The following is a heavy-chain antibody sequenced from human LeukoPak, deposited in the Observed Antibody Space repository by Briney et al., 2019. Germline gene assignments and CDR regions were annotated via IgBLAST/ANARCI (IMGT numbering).Heavy chain of an antibody. D-gene: IGHD1-26*01. CDR1: GFTFTSYS. J-gene: IGHJ4*02. V-gene: IGHV3-23*01. CDR2: ISRGGGST. Sequence: GGSLRLSCAASGFTFTSYSMNWVRQAPGKGLEWVSTISRGGGSTYYADSVKGRFTISRDNSKNTLYLQVNSLRAEDTAVYYCAKGGKWDVTPFDYWGQGTLVTVSS. CDR3: AKGGKWDVTPFDY.